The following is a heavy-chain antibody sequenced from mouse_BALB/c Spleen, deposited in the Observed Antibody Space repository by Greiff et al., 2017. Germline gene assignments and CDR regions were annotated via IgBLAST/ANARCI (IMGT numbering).Heavy chain of an antibody. V-gene: IGHV1S135*01. J-gene: IGHJ2*01. CDR1: GYSFTSYY. Sequence: VQLQQSGPELMKPGASVKISCKASGYSFTSYYMHWVKQSHGKSLEWIGYIDPFNGGTSYNQKFKGKATLTVDKSSSTAYMHLSSLTSEDSAIYYCARGTTVVAPYFDYWGQGTTLTVSS. CDR3: ARGTTVVAPYFDY. D-gene: IGHD1-1*01. CDR2: IDPFNGGT.